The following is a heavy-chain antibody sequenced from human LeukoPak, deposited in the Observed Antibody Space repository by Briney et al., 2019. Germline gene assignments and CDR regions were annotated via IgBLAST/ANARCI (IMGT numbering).Heavy chain of an antibody. V-gene: IGHV4-61*02. J-gene: IGHJ3*02. D-gene: IGHD3-22*01. Sequence: PSETLSLTCTVSGGSISSGRYYWSWIRQPAGKGLEWIGRIYTSGSTNYNPSLKSRVTISVDTSKNQFSLKLSSVTAADTAVYYCAGAVRDSSGYYWAKAFDIWGQGTMVTVSS. CDR2: IYTSGST. CDR3: AGAVRDSSGYYWAKAFDI. CDR1: GGSISSGRYY.